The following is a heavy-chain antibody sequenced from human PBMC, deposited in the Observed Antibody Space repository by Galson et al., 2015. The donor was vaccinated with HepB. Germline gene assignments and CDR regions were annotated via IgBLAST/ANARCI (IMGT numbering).Heavy chain of an antibody. Sequence: TFSSYSMNWVRQAPGKGLEWVSSISSSSSYIYYADSVKGRFTISRDNAKNSLYLQMNSLRAEDTAVYYCARARGGSYHQAFDIWGQGTMVTVSS. J-gene: IGHJ3*02. CDR1: TFSSYS. D-gene: IGHD1-26*01. CDR3: ARARGGSYHQAFDI. CDR2: ISSSSSYI. V-gene: IGHV3-21*01.